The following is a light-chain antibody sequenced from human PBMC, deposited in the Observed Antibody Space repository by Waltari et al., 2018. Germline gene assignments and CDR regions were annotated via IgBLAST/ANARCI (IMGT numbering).Light chain of an antibody. CDR1: QSVNNNY. Sequence: DIVLTQSPGTLSLFPGERATLSCRARQSVNNNYLAWYLQKPGQAPRLLILGASSRAIGIPDRFSGSGSGTDFTLTISRLEPEDFAVFYCQQYGSPPLTFGGGTKVEIK. CDR3: QQYGSPPLT. V-gene: IGKV3-20*01. CDR2: GAS. J-gene: IGKJ4*01.